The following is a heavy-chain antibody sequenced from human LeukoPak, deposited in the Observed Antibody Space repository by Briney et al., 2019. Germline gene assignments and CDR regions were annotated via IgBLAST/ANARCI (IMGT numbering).Heavy chain of an antibody. V-gene: IGHV1-3*01. CDR1: GYTFTSYA. J-gene: IGHJ3*02. CDR3: ARVPCRGGSCYSADAFDI. Sequence: ASLKVSCKASGYTFTSYAMHWVRQAPGQRREWMGWINAGNGNTKYSQKFQGRVTITRDTSASTAYMELSSLRSEDTAVYYCARVPCRGGSCYSADAFDIWGQGTMVTVSS. D-gene: IGHD2-15*01. CDR2: INAGNGNT.